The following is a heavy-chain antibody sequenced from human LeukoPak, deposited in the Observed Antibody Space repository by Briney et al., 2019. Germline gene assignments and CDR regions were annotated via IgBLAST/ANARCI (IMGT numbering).Heavy chain of an antibody. CDR3: AKDAAGPEY. Sequence: GGSLRLSCAASGFTFRDVWMTWVRQAPGKGLFWVSGISAGGGSTYYADSVKGRFTISRDNSRNTLYLQMNSLRAEDTAVYYCAKDAAGPEYWGQGTLVTVSS. J-gene: IGHJ4*02. D-gene: IGHD6-13*01. CDR1: GFTFRDVW. CDR2: ISAGGGST. V-gene: IGHV3-23*01.